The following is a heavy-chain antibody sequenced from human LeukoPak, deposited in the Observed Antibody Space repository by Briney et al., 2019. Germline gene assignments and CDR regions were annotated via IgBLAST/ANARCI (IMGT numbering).Heavy chain of an antibody. CDR3: AREDNYYGSGTPFNY. CDR2: ISSTSSYI. V-gene: IGHV3-21*01. CDR1: GFTFSTYS. Sequence: PGGSLRLSCAASGFTFSTYSMNWVRQAPGRGLEWVSSISSTSSYIYYADSVKGRFTISRDNAKNSLYLQMNSLRAEDTAVYYCAREDNYYGSGTPFNYWGQGTLVTVSP. D-gene: IGHD3-10*01. J-gene: IGHJ4*02.